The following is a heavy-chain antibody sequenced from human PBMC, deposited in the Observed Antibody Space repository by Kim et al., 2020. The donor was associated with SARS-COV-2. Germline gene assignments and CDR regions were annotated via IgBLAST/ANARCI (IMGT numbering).Heavy chain of an antibody. J-gene: IGHJ3*02. Sequence: SETLSLTCTVSGGSISSSSYYWGWIRQPPGKGLEWIGSIYYSGSTYYNPSLKSRVTISVDTSKNQFSLKLSSVTAADTAVYYCARRIAVAGTPPLDAFDIWGQGTMVTVSS. CDR3: ARRIAVAGTPPLDAFDI. CDR2: IYYSGST. V-gene: IGHV4-39*01. CDR1: GGSISSSSYY. D-gene: IGHD6-19*01.